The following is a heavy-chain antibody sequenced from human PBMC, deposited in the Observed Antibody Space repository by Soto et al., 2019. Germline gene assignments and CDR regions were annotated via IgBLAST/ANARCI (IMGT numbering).Heavy chain of an antibody. J-gene: IGHJ6*02. Sequence: AASVKVSCQVSGYTLTELSMHWVRQAPGEGLEWMGGFDPEDGETIYAQKFQGRVTMTEDTSTDTAYMELSSLRSEDTAVYYCATAGGGVVAATSYYYYGMDVWGQGTTVTVSS. D-gene: IGHD2-15*01. V-gene: IGHV1-24*01. CDR2: FDPEDGET. CDR1: GYTLTELS. CDR3: ATAGGGVVAATSYYYYGMDV.